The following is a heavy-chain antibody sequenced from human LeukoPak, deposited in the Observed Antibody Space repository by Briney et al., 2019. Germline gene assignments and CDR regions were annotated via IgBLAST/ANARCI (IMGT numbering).Heavy chain of an antibody. V-gene: IGHV3-21*01. CDR1: GFSFSNYG. Sequence: GGSLRLSCPASGFSFSNYGMQWVRQAPGKGLEWVSSITSSSSYIYYADSVKGRFTISRDNAKNSLYLQMNSLRAEDTAVYYCAREMLAAVAAQSWGQGTLVTVSS. D-gene: IGHD6-19*01. CDR3: AREMLAAVAAQS. J-gene: IGHJ5*02. CDR2: ITSSSSYI.